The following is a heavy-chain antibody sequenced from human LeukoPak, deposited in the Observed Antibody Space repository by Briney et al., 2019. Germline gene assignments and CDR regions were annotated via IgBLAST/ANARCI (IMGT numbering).Heavy chain of an antibody. Sequence: SQTLSPTCALSGASASSNTAAWNWIRQSPSRGLEWLGRTYYRSKWYNNYTVSVKSRISINPDTSKNQFSLQLKSVTPEDTAVYYCAREQTGDQNFDYWGQGTLVTVSS. CDR1: GASASSNTAA. CDR3: AREQTGDQNFDY. D-gene: IGHD7-27*01. J-gene: IGHJ4*02. V-gene: IGHV6-1*01. CDR2: TYYRSKWYN.